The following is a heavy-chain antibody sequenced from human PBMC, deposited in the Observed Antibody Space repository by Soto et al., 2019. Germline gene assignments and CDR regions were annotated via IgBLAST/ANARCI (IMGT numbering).Heavy chain of an antibody. CDR1: GGSINTNNYY. CDR3: ATIMVAATRHADIDY. J-gene: IGHJ4*02. D-gene: IGHD2-15*01. CDR2: IYYNGHA. V-gene: IGHV4-39*01. Sequence: PSETLSLTCSVSGGSINTNNYYWGWIRQSPGQGLEWIGSIYYNGHANYNPSLKGRVTISQDTSKNQFFLTLTSMTAADTATYYCATIMVAATRHADIDYWGRGTLVTVSS.